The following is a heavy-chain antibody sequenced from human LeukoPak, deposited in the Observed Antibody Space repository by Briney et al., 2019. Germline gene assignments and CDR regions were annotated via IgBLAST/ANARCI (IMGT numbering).Heavy chain of an antibody. V-gene: IGHV1-69*05. CDR1: GGTFSSYA. CDR3: ARAPVVGINWFDP. J-gene: IGHJ5*02. D-gene: IGHD2-2*01. CDR2: IIPISGTA. Sequence: ASVKVSCKASGGTFSSYAISWVRQAPGQGLEWMGGIIPISGTANYAQRFQGRVTITTDESTSTAYMELSSLRSEDTAVYYCARAPVVGINWFDPWGQGTLVTVSS.